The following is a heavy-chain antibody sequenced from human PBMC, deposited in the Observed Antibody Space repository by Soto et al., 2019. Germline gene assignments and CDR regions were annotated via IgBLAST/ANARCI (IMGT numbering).Heavy chain of an antibody. CDR3: ARDMYESSGYTFGPLSH. CDR1: GFTFSNFA. J-gene: IGHJ1*01. CDR2: ISYDGFNK. Sequence: GGSLRLSCEASGFTFSNFALYWVRQAPGKGLEWVDVISYDGFNKYYAESVKGRFTISRDDSQNTVFLQMGSLRLEDTAVYYCARDMYESSGYTFGPLSHWGQCSVVTVSS. V-gene: IGHV3-30-3*01. D-gene: IGHD3-22*01.